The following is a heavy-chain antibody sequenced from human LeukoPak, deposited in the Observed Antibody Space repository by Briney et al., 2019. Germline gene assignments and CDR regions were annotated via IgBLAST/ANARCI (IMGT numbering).Heavy chain of an antibody. D-gene: IGHD6-6*01. CDR1: GFIFSRYA. CDR2: INDNGGGT. CDR3: AKKLGSSPGDFFDY. V-gene: IGHV3-23*01. J-gene: IGHJ4*02. Sequence: PGGSLRLSCAASGFIFSRYAMSWVRQAPGKGLEWVSDINDNGGGTFCADSVKGRFTVSRDNSKNTLYMQMNSLRGGDTAVYYCAKKLGSSPGDFFDYWGQGTLVTVSS.